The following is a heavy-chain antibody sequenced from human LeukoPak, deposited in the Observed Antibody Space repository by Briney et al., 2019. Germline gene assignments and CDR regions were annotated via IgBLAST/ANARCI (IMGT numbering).Heavy chain of an antibody. CDR3: ARHDLTYYYDSSGLNWFDP. V-gene: IGHV4-38-2*02. D-gene: IGHD3-22*01. Sequence: PSETLSLTCTVSGYSISSGYYWGWIRQPPGKGLEWIGSIYHSGSTYYNPSLKSRVTISVDTSKNQFSLKLSSVTTADTAVYYCARHDLTYYYDSSGLNWFDPWGRGTLVTVSS. CDR1: GYSISSGYY. J-gene: IGHJ5*02. CDR2: IYHSGST.